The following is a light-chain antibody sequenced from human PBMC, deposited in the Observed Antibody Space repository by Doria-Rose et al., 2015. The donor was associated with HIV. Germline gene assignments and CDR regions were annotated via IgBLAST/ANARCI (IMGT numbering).Light chain of an antibody. J-gene: IGKJ1*01. CDR2: DGS. CDR3: HQYGTSWT. Sequence: EIVLTQSPGTLSLSPGERATLSCRASQSFSSTYLAWYQQKPGQAPSLLIYDGSTRATGIPDRFSACGSGTDFTLTINRLEPEDFALYYCHQYGTSWTFGQETKVEI. CDR1: QSFSSTY. V-gene: IGKV3-20*01.